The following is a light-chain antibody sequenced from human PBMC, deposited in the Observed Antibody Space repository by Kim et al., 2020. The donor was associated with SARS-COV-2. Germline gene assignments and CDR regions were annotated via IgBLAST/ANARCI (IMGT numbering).Light chain of an antibody. CDR2: QDE. Sequence: SYELTQPPSVSVSPGQTASITCSGDRLGNKYVCWYQKKPGQSPVVVMYQDERRPSGLPERFSGSNSVNTATLTISGTQAMDEAYYYCQVWESTTTVFGGG. V-gene: IGLV3-1*01. CDR1: RLGNKY. J-gene: IGLJ2*01. CDR3: QVWESTTTV.